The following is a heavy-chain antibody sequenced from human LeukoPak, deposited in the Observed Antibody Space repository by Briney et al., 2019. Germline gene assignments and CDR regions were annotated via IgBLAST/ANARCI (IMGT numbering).Heavy chain of an antibody. J-gene: IGHJ4*02. CDR1: GGSISSSSYY. V-gene: IGHV4-39*01. D-gene: IGHD3-22*01. Sequence: SETLSLTCTVSGGSISSSSYYWGWIRQPPGKGLEWIESIYYSGSTYYNPSLKSRVTISVDTSKNQFSLKLSSVTAADTAVYYCARRFEDYYDSSGSPTPYDYWGQGTLVTVSS. CDR3: ARRFEDYYDSSGSPTPYDY. CDR2: IYYSGST.